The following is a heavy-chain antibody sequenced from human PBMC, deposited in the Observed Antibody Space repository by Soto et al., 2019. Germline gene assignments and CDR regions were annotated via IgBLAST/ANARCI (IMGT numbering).Heavy chain of an antibody. V-gene: IGHV4-61*01. D-gene: IGHD7-27*01. CDR1: GGSVSSGSYY. Sequence: QVQLQESGPGLVKPSETLSLTCTVSGGSVSSGSYYWSWIRQPPGKGLEWIGYIYYTGTTDYNPSRKSRVPISVDTSKNQFSLKLTSVTAADTAVYYCAGVLTGLNFWGQGTLVTVSS. CDR2: IYYTGTT. CDR3: AGVLTGLNF. J-gene: IGHJ4*02.